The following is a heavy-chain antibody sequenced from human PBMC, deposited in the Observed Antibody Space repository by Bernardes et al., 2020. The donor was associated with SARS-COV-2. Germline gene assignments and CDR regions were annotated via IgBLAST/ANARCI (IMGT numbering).Heavy chain of an antibody. J-gene: IGHJ4*02. CDR1: GYTFTASYF. D-gene: IGHD3-10*01. Sequence: AAVKVSCKASGYTFTASYFIHWVRQAPGHGLEWMGWINPNSGATNSAQKFQGRVTMTRDTSITTAYMELSRLRADDTAVFYCARGPISSIDYWGQGSLVTVSS. CDR3: ARGPISSIDY. V-gene: IGHV1-2*02. CDR2: INPNSGAT.